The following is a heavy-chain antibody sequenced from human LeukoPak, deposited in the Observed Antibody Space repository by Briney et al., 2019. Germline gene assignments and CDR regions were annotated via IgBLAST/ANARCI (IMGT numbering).Heavy chain of an antibody. V-gene: IGHV3-21*01. CDR1: GFTFSSYS. Sequence: PGGSLRLSCAASGFTFSSYSMNWVRQAPGKGLEWVSSISSSSSYIYYADSVKGRFTISRDNAKNSLYLQMSSLRAEDTAVYYCASLYLDGAAPFDYWGQGTLVTVSS. J-gene: IGHJ4*02. CDR2: ISSSSSYI. D-gene: IGHD6-6*01. CDR3: ASLYLDGAAPFDY.